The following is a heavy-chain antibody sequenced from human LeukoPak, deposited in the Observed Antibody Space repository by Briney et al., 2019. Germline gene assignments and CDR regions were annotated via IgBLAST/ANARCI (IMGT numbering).Heavy chain of an antibody. Sequence: SHTLSLTCTVSGGPFSRGYYHWSWIRQPPGKVLERNEYIYYSGSTYYNPSLKGRVTISVDTSKNQFSLKLSSVTAADTAVYYCARAVIGVRGVILSLYDAFDIWGQGTMVTVSS. V-gene: IGHV4-30-4*01. J-gene: IGHJ3*02. D-gene: IGHD3-10*01. CDR3: ARAVIGVRGVILSLYDAFDI. CDR2: IYYSGST. CDR1: GGPFSRGYYH.